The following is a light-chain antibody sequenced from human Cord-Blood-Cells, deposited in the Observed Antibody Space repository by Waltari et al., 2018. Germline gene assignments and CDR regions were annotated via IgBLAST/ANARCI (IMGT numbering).Light chain of an antibody. V-gene: IGLV2-14*01. CDR2: DVS. CDR3: SSYTSSSTPVV. J-gene: IGLJ2*01. Sequence: QSALTQPASVPGSPGQSITISCTGTSSDVGGYNYVSWYQQHQGKAPKLMIYDVSNRPSGVSNRFSGSKSGNTASLTISGLQAEDEADYYCSSYTSSSTPVVFGGGTKLTVL. CDR1: SSDVGGYNY.